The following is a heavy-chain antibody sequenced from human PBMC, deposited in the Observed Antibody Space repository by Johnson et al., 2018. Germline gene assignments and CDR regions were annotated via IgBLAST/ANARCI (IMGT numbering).Heavy chain of an antibody. Sequence: QVQLVQSGGGVVQPGRSLRLSCAASGFTFSSYGMHWVRQAPGKGLEWVAVISYDGSNKYYADSVKGRFTISRDNSKNTLYLQMNSLRAEDTAVYYCARHQSSTMVRGVNLSYYYYMDVWGKGTTVTVSS. CDR3: ARHQSSTMVRGVNLSYYYYMDV. CDR2: ISYDGSNK. D-gene: IGHD3-10*01. V-gene: IGHV3-30*03. J-gene: IGHJ6*03. CDR1: GFTFSSYG.